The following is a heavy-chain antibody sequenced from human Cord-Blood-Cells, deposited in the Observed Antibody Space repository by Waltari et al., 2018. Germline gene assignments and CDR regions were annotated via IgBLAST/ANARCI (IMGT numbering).Heavy chain of an antibody. D-gene: IGHD3-3*01. CDR3: ARVAGDLWSGYYPDY. V-gene: IGHV1-8*03. J-gene: IGHJ4*02. Sequence: QVQLVQSEADVKKPGASVKVSCKASGYTFTSYDIHWVRSANGQGHVWMEWMNPNSGNTGYAQKFQGRVTITRNTSISTAYMELSSLRSEDTAVYYCARVAGDLWSGYYPDYWGQGTLVTVSS. CDR2: MNPNSGNT. CDR1: GYTFTSYD.